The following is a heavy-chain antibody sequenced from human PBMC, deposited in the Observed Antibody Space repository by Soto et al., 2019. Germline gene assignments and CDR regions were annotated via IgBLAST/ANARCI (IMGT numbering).Heavy chain of an antibody. J-gene: IGHJ4*02. CDR1: GFTFINYA. CDR3: ARESEDLTSNFDY. CDR2: ISSTTNYI. V-gene: IGHV3-21*06. Sequence: GGSLRLSCAASGFTFINYAMHWVRQAPGKGLEWFSSISSTTNYIYYGDSMKGRFTISRDNAKNSLYLEMNSLRAEDTAVYYCARESEDLTSNFDYWGQGTLVTVSS.